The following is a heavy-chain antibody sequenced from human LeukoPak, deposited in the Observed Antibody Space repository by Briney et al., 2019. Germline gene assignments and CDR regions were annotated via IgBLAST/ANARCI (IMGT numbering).Heavy chain of an antibody. CDR2: IYTSGST. CDR3: ARDQRAVAPYYMDV. V-gene: IGHV4-4*07. D-gene: IGHD6-19*01. CDR1: GGSISSYY. Sequence: SETLSLTCTVSGGSISSYYWSWIRQPAGKGLEWIGRIYTSGSTNYNPSLKSRVTISVDKSKNQFSLKLSSVTAADTAVYYCARDQRAVAPYYMDVWGKGTTVTVSS. J-gene: IGHJ6*03.